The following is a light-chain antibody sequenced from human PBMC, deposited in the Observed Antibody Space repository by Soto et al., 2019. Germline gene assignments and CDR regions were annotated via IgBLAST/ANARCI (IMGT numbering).Light chain of an antibody. CDR1: HSDSHNY. CDR2: GAS. V-gene: IGKV3-20*01. Sequence: EIVLTQSPGTLSLSPGDRATLSCRASHSDSHNYLAWYQQKPGQAPRLLIYGASSRASGIPDRFSGSGSGTDFTLTISRLEPEDFAVYSCQQFGTSPLFTFGPGTKVDIK. CDR3: QQFGTSPLFT. J-gene: IGKJ3*01.